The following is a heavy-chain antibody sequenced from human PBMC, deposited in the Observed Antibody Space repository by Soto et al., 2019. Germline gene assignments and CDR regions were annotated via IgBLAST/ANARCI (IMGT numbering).Heavy chain of an antibody. V-gene: IGHV3-23*01. CDR1: GFTFSSYA. CDR3: ARPMFPLNGGWYGSGDFQH. CDR2: ISGSGGST. D-gene: IGHD6-19*01. J-gene: IGHJ1*01. Sequence: GGSLRLSCAASGFTFSSYAMSWVRQAPGKGLEWVSAISGSGGSTYYADSVKGRFTISRDNSKNTLYLQMNSLRAEDTAVYYCARPMFPLNGGWYGSGDFQHWGQGTLVTVAS.